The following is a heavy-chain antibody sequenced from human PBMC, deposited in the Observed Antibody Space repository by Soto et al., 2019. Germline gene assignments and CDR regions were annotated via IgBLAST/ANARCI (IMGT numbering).Heavy chain of an antibody. CDR2: IKSKTDGGTT. CDR3: TTDESIMITFGGVIVP. D-gene: IGHD3-16*01. CDR1: GFTFSNAW. V-gene: IGHV3-15*01. Sequence: PGGSLRLSCAASGFTFSNAWMCWVRQAPGKGLEWVGRIKSKTDGGTTDYAAPVKGRFTISRDDSKNTLYLQMNSLKTEDTAVYYCTTDESIMITFGGVIVPWGQGTLVTVSS. J-gene: IGHJ5*02.